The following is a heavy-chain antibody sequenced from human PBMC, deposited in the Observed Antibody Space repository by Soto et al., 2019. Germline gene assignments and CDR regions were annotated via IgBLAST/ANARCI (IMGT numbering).Heavy chain of an antibody. D-gene: IGHD4-4*01. CDR2: VHPNSGGT. J-gene: IGHJ6*02. V-gene: IGHV1-2*02. CDR3: AKELQRGMDV. Sequence: ASVKVSCKASGYTFSVYHMHWVRQAPGQGLEWMGWVHPNSGGTNYAQSFEGRVTMTRDTSINTAYVELSRLTSDDTAVYYCAKELQRGMDVWGQGNTVTVSS. CDR1: GYTFSVYH.